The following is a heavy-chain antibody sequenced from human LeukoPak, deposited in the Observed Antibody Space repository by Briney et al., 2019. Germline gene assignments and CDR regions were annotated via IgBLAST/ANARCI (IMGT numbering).Heavy chain of an antibody. CDR1: GFTFDDFT. Sequence: GGSLRLSCSTSGFTFDDFTMHWVRQPPGKGLEWVSLIGRRGDPKYYANSLEGRFTISRDNRRRYVFLQMNSLRPDDTAFYYCIKEGRGYKYGLRDWGKGTLVTVSS. D-gene: IGHD5-18*01. CDR2: IGRRGDPK. J-gene: IGHJ4*02. V-gene: IGHV3-43*01. CDR3: IKEGRGYKYGLRD.